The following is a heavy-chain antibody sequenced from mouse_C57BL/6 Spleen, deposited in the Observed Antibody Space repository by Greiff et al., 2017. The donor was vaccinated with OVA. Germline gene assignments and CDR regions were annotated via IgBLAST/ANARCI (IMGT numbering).Heavy chain of an antibody. V-gene: IGHV1-42*01. D-gene: IGHD4-1*01. J-gene: IGHJ2*01. CDR3: ARHLGGDYFDY. CDR1: GYSFTGYY. Sequence: EVKLMESGPELVEPGASVKISCKASGYSFTGYYMNWVKQSPEKSLEWIGEINPSTGGTTYNQKFKAKATLTVDKSSSTAYMQLKSLTSEDSAVYYCARHLGGDYFDYWGQGTTLTGSS. CDR2: INPSTGGT.